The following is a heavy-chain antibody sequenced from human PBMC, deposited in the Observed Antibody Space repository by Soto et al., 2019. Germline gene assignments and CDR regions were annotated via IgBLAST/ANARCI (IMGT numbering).Heavy chain of an antibody. V-gene: IGHV4-39*01. Sequence: SXTLSLTCTVSGDSIDTSSSCLGWIRQPPGKGLEWIGSVCYRGTTYYNPSLKSRLTISVDTSKRQFSLKLSSVAAADTAVFYCARQGEHSSSYFFDAWGQGTLVTVSS. J-gene: IGHJ4*02. D-gene: IGHD6-6*01. CDR1: GDSIDTSSSC. CDR3: ARQGEHSSSYFFDA. CDR2: VCYRGTT.